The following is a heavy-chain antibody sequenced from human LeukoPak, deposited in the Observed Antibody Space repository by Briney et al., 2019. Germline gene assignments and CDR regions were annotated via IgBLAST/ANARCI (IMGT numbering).Heavy chain of an antibody. V-gene: IGHV4-38-2*01. Sequence: KPSETLSLTCAVSGYSISSGYYWGWIRQPPGKGLEWIGSIYHSGSTYYNPSLKSRVTISVDTSKNQFSLKLSSVTAADTAVYYCARQYSGSYHVDYWGQGTLVTVSS. D-gene: IGHD1-26*01. J-gene: IGHJ4*02. CDR2: IYHSGST. CDR3: ARQYSGSYHVDY. CDR1: GYSISSGYY.